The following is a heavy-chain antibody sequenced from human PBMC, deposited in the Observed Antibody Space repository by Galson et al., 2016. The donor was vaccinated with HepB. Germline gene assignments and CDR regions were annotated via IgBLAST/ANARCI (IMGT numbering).Heavy chain of an antibody. CDR1: GGSISSYY. D-gene: IGHD1-1*01. CDR2: INYSGST. J-gene: IGHJ4*02. Sequence: ETLSLTCPVSGGSISSYYWSWIRPPPGKGLEWIGSINYSGSTNYNPSLKSRVTISLDTSKNHFSLKLSSVTAADTAVYYCARRKLNWSGDYFDYWGQGTLVTVSS. CDR3: ARRKLNWSGDYFDY. V-gene: IGHV4-59*01.